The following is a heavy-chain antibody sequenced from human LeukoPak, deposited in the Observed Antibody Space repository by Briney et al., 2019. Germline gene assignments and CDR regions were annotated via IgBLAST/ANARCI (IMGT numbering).Heavy chain of an antibody. D-gene: IGHD3-10*01. CDR2: ISSDSKAT. CDR3: AREGFYASGNYPTFYFVS. Sequence: GGSLRLSCATSGFIFNRYVIHWVRQAPGKGLDWVAVISSDSKATYYGASVKGRFTVSRDKSRDMLYLQMNSLSPDDAGTYFCAREGFYASGNYPTFYFVSWGQGVLVTVSS. J-gene: IGHJ4*02. CDR1: GFIFNRYV. V-gene: IGHV3-30*03.